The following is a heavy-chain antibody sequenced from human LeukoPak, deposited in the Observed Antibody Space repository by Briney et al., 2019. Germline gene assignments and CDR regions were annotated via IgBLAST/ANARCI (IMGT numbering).Heavy chain of an antibody. D-gene: IGHD3-9*01. Sequence: GGSLRLSCAASGFTFSTYSMNWVRQAPGKGLEWVSSISGASSYIYYADSVRGRFTISRDNARESLYLQMTSLRAEDTAVYYCARDYDILAGYHHYFDYWGQGTLVTVSS. V-gene: IGHV3-21*04. CDR1: GFTFSTYS. J-gene: IGHJ4*02. CDR3: ARDYDILAGYHHYFDY. CDR2: ISGASSYI.